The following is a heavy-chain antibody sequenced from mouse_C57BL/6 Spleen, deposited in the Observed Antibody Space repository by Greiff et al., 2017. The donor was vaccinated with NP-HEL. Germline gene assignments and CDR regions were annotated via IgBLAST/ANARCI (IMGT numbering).Heavy chain of an antibody. V-gene: IGHV1-18*01. Sequence: EVQLQQSGPELVKPGASVKIPCKASGYTFTDYNMDWVKQSHGKGLEWIGDINPNNGGTIYNQKFKGKATLTVDKSSSTAYLERRSLTSEDTSVYCCARWDGSAVDYWGQGTTLTVSS. D-gene: IGHD2-3*01. J-gene: IGHJ2*01. CDR1: GYTFTDYN. CDR2: INPNNGGT. CDR3: ARWDGSAVDY.